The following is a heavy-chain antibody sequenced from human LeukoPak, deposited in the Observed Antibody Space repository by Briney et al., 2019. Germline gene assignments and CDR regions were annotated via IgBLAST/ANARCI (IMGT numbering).Heavy chain of an antibody. CDR3: ARGPTQVVVLGYYYMDV. D-gene: IGHD2-2*01. Sequence: GVSAKVSCKASGYTFSSYDINWVRQATGQGLEWMGWMNPNSGKTGYAQKFQGRVTMTRNTSISTAYMELSSLRSEDTAVYYCARGPTQVVVLGYYYMDVWGKGTTVTVSS. CDR2: MNPNSGKT. CDR1: GYTFSSYD. J-gene: IGHJ6*03. V-gene: IGHV1-8*01.